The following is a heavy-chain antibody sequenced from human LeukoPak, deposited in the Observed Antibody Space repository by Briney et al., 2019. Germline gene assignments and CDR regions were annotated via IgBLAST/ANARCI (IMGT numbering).Heavy chain of an antibody. Sequence: PGGSLRLSCAASGFTVSSNYMSWVRQAPGKGLEWVSVIYSGGSTYYADSVKGRFTISRDNSKDTLYLQMNSLRAEDTAVYYCAREAYCSSTSCYELYFQHWGQGTLVTVSS. J-gene: IGHJ1*01. CDR3: AREAYCSSTSCYELYFQH. CDR1: GFTVSSNY. D-gene: IGHD2-2*01. CDR2: IYSGGST. V-gene: IGHV3-66*02.